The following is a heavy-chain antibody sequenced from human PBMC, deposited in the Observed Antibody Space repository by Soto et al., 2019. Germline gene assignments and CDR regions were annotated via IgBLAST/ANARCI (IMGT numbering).Heavy chain of an antibody. J-gene: IGHJ5*02. D-gene: IGHD1-1*01. CDR1: GYTFTSYA. Sequence: ASVKVSCKASGYTFTSYAMHWVRQAPGQRLEWMGWINAGNGNPKYSQKFQGRVTITRDTSASTAYMELSSRRSEDTAVYYCASSTPRYFNWFDPMGQVTLVTVSS. CDR2: INAGNGNP. V-gene: IGHV1-3*01. CDR3: ASSTPRYFNWFDP.